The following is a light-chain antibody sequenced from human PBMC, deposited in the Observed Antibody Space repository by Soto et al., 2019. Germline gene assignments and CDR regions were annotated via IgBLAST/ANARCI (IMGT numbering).Light chain of an antibody. Sequence: DTQLPHSPSFLSAAVGDRVTITCRASQDVSRSVGWYQQNPGKAPNLLISAASTLHSGVPSRFSGSGSGTDFTLTISILQPAGFANYYCQQRWTYPLPFGGGTKVE. CDR3: QQRWTYPLP. CDR1: QDVSRS. CDR2: AAS. J-gene: IGKJ4*01. V-gene: IGKV1-9*01.